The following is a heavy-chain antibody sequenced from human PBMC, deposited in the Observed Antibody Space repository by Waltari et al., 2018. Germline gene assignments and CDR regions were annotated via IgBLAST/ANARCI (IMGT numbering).Heavy chain of an antibody. D-gene: IGHD2-2*01. CDR2: IWYHGNKK. CDR1: GFTFSSYG. Sequence: QVQLVESGGGVVQPGRSLRLSCAASGFTFSSYGMHWVRQAPGKGLEWVAGIWYHGNKKYYADSVKGRFTISRDKSKNTLYLQMNSLRPEDTAMYYCAKDGVVVPSATTNWFDPWGQGTRVTVSS. J-gene: IGHJ5*02. CDR3: AKDGVVVPSATTNWFDP. V-gene: IGHV3-30*18.